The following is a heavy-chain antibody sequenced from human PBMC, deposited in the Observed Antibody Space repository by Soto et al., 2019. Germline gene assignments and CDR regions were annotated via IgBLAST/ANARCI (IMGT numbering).Heavy chain of an antibody. D-gene: IGHD4-17*01. J-gene: IGHJ3*02. Sequence: QVHLVQSGAEVKKPGASVKVSCQGSGYAFTTYGITWVRQAPGQGLEWMGWISAHNGNTNYAQKLQGRVTVTRDTSTSTAYMELRSLRYDDTAVYYCARGHEYGGNSDAFDIWGQGTVVTVSS. CDR3: ARGHEYGGNSDAFDI. CDR1: GYAFTTYG. CDR2: ISAHNGNT. V-gene: IGHV1-18*01.